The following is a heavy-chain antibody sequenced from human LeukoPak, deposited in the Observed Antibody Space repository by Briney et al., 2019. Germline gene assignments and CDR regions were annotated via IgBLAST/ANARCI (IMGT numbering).Heavy chain of an antibody. CDR3: AKDIPTKFYRGIVVVPAAIL. D-gene: IGHD2-2*01. CDR2: ISHTGSTM. CDR1: GFRFSGYS. Sequence: PGGSLRLSCEASGFRFSGYSMNWVRQAPGKGLEWVSYISHTGSTMSYADSVKGRFTISRDNSKNTLYLQMNSLRAEDTAVYYCAKDIPTKFYRGIVVVPAAILWGQGTLVTVSS. J-gene: IGHJ4*02. V-gene: IGHV3-48*01.